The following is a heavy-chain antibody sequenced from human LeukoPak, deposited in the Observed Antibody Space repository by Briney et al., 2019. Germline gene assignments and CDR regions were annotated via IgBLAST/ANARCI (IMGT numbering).Heavy chain of an antibody. Sequence: ASVKVSCKASGYTFTGYYMHWVRQAPGQGLEWMGWINPNSGATNYAQKFQGRVTMTRDTSISTAYMELSRLRSDDTAVYYCARAGYSGYAFDYWGQGTLVTVAS. CDR1: GYTFTGYY. V-gene: IGHV1-2*02. CDR3: ARAGYSGYAFDY. CDR2: INPNSGAT. D-gene: IGHD5-12*01. J-gene: IGHJ4*02.